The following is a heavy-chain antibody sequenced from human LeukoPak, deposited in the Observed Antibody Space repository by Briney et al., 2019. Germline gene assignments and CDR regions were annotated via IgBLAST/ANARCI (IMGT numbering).Heavy chain of an antibody. CDR2: IYSGSST. D-gene: IGHD2-15*01. J-gene: IGHJ3*02. V-gene: IGHV3-53*01. Sequence: PAGGSLRLSCAASGFTVSSNYMSWVRQAPGKGLEWVSVIYSGSSTYYADSVKGRFTISRDNSKNTLYLQMNSLRAEDTAVYYCASLLLRWPDDAFDIWGQGTMVTVSS. CDR1: GFTVSSNY. CDR3: ASLLLRWPDDAFDI.